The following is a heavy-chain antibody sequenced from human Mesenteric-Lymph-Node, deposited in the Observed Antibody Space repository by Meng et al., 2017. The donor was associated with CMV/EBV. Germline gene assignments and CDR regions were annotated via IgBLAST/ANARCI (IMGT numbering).Heavy chain of an antibody. CDR1: GYTFNSYG. CDR2: ISPNNGNI. D-gene: IGHD4-17*01. Sequence: AGYTFNSYGISWVRQAPGQGLEWMGWMGWISPNNGNIKYAQKFQGRVTMTTDTSTSTAYMELRNLRSDDTAVYYCAREKSYGDYVHYWGQGTLVTVSS. CDR3: AREKSYGDYVHY. J-gene: IGHJ4*02. V-gene: IGHV1-18*01.